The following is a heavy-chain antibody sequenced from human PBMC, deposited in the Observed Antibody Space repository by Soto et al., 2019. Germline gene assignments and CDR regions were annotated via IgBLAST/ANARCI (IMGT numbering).Heavy chain of an antibody. CDR1: GFAFNTYA. CDR2: ISGNAVYT. J-gene: IGHJ4*02. V-gene: IGHV3-23*01. CDR3: VKGAWLDY. Sequence: GGSLRLSCAASGFAFNTYAMTWVRQAPGKGLEWVSSISGNAVYTYYADSVKGRFTISRDNSKNTLYLQMNSLRAEDTAVYYCVKGAWLDYWGQGNMVTVSS.